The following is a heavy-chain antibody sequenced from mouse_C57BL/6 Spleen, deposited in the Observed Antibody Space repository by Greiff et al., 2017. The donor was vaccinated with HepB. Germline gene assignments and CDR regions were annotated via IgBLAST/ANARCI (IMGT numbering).Heavy chain of an antibody. D-gene: IGHD1-1*01. J-gene: IGHJ2*01. Sequence: EVQGVESGPELVKPGASVKISCKASGYSFTDYNMHWVKQSHGKSLEWIGVIKPNYGTTSYNQKFKGKATLTVDQSSSTAYMQLTSLTSEDSAVYYCARSGYYGSGEYDFDYWGQGTALTVSS. CDR3: ARSGYYGSGEYDFDY. V-gene: IGHV1-39*01. CDR2: IKPNYGTT. CDR1: GYSFTDYN.